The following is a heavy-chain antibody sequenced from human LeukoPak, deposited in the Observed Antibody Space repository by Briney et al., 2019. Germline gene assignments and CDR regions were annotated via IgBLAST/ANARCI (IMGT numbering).Heavy chain of an antibody. J-gene: IGHJ4*02. CDR3: AKGPRREWLLLDLWYFDY. CDR2: ISGSGGST. V-gene: IGHV3-23*01. Sequence: GGSLRLSCAASGFTFSSYAMSWVRQAPGKGLEWVSAISGSGGSTYYADSVKGRFTISRDNSKNTLYLQMNSLRAEDTAVYYCAKGPRREWLLLDLWYFDYWGQGTLVTVSS. D-gene: IGHD3-3*01. CDR1: GFTFSSYA.